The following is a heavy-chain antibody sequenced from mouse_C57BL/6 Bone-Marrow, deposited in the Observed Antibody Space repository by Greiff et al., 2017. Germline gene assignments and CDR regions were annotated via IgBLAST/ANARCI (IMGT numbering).Heavy chain of an antibody. CDR2: IYIGIGYT. D-gene: IGHD1-1*01. CDR3: AITTVVAPLDY. Sequence: LVRPGSSVKMSCKTSGYTFTSYGINWVKQRPGQGLEWTGYIYIGIGYTEYNEKFKGKATLTSDTSSSTAYMPLSSLTSEDSAIDFCAITTVVAPLDYWGQGTTLTVSS. J-gene: IGHJ2*01. V-gene: IGHV1-58*01. CDR1: GYTFTSYG.